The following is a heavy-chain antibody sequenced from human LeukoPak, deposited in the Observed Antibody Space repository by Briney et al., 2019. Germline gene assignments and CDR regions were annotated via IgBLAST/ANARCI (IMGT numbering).Heavy chain of an antibody. Sequence: PSETLSLTCIVSGGSITSSSYYWGWIRQPPGKGLQWIGIINYSGITYYNPSLMSRATISVDTSKNQFSLKMNSVTAADTAVYYCASQYCSGGTCHADFWGQGTLVTVSS. CDR1: GGSITSSSYY. J-gene: IGHJ4*02. CDR3: ASQYCSGGTCHADF. D-gene: IGHD2-15*01. V-gene: IGHV4-39*07. CDR2: INYSGIT.